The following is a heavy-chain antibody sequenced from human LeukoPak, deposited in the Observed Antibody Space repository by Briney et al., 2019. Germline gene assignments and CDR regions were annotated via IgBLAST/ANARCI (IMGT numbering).Heavy chain of an antibody. Sequence: SQTLSLTCTVSGGSINSGTDYWSWIRQPAGKGLEWIGHTFSSGSTNYNPSLKSRVTISVDTSKNQFSLSLTSVTAADTAIYYRAKTWSGTFHIWAQGTMVTVSS. CDR1: GGSINSGTDY. CDR3: AKTWSGTFHI. CDR2: TFSSGST. V-gene: IGHV4-61*09. D-gene: IGHD2-15*01. J-gene: IGHJ3*02.